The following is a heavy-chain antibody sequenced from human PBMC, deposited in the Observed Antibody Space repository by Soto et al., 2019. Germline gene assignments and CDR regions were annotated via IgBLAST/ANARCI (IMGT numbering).Heavy chain of an antibody. CDR3: AIEEWWRVEF. D-gene: IGHD2-15*01. Sequence: EVQLAESGGGLVQPGGSLRLSCVASGFTFSRHYMTWVRQAPGKGLESVAKIKPDGSESYYVDSVRGRFTFSRDNAKNSLSLQMNSLRDEDTAVYSSAIEEWWRVEFWGQGTLVTVSS. CDR1: GFTFSRHY. J-gene: IGHJ4*02. CDR2: IKPDGSES. V-gene: IGHV3-7*01.